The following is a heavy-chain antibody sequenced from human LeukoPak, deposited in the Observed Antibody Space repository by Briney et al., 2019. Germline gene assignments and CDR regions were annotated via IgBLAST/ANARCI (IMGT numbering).Heavy chain of an antibody. CDR3: ARDYDVLTAYPPTQLFDP. J-gene: IGHJ5*02. V-gene: IGHV4-59*12. Sequence: PSETLSLTCNVSGGSISSYYWSWIRQPPGKGLEWIGYIYYSGSTNYNPSLKSRITMSVDTSKNQFSLKLNSVTAADTAVYYCARDYDVLTAYPPTQLFDPWGQGTLVTVSS. D-gene: IGHD3-9*01. CDR2: IYYSGST. CDR1: GGSISSYY.